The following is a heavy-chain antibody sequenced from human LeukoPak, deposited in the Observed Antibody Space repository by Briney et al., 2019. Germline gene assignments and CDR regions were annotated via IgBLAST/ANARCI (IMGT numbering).Heavy chain of an antibody. CDR1: GFTFSGYA. V-gene: IGHV3-23*01. CDR3: AKAHDFWSGYYYYGMDV. Sequence: GGSLRLSCAASGFTFSGYAMSWVRQAPGKGLEWVSAISGSGGSTYYADSVKGRFTISRDNSKNTLYLQMNSLRAEDTAVYYCAKAHDFWSGYYYYGMDVWGQGTTVTVSS. CDR2: ISGSGGST. J-gene: IGHJ6*02. D-gene: IGHD3-3*01.